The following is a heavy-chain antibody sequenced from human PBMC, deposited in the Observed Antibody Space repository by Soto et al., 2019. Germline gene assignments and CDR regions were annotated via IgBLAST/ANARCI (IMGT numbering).Heavy chain of an antibody. CDR2: IIPIFGTA. D-gene: IGHD2-21*02. V-gene: IGHV1-69*01. J-gene: IGHJ4*02. CDR1: GGTFSSYA. CDR3: VTAKTYCCGDCYSYYFDY. Sequence: QVQLVQSGAEVKKPGSSVKVSCKASGGTFSSYAISWVRQAPGQGLEWMGGIIPIFGTANYAQKFQGRVTITADESTSTAYLELSSLRSEDTAVYYCVTAKTYCCGDCYSYYFDYWGQGTLVTVSS.